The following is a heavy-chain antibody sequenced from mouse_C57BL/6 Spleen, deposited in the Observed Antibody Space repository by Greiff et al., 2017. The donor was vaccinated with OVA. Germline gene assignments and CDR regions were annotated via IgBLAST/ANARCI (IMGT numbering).Heavy chain of an antibody. J-gene: IGHJ4*01. CDR3: ARGNGNYGDAMDY. D-gene: IGHD2-1*01. CDR2: INPYNGDT. V-gene: IGHV1-20*01. Sequence: EVKLQESGPELVKPGASVKISCKASGYSFTGYFMNWVMQSHGKSLEWIGRINPYNGDTFYNQKFKGKATLTVDKSSSTAHMALRSLTSEDAAVYDCARGNGNYGDAMDYWGQGTSVTVSS. CDR1: GYSFTGYF.